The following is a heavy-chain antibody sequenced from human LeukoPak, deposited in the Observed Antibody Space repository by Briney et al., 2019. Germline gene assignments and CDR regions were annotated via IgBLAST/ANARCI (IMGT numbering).Heavy chain of an antibody. Sequence: ASVKVSSKASGGTFSSYAISWVRQAPGQGLEWMGRIIPIFGTANYAQKFQGRVTITTDESTSTAYMELSSLRSEDTAVYYCVGTIAARPRNYWGQGTLVTVSS. V-gene: IGHV1-69*05. CDR1: GGTFSSYA. CDR3: VGTIAARPRNY. J-gene: IGHJ4*02. CDR2: IIPIFGTA. D-gene: IGHD6-6*01.